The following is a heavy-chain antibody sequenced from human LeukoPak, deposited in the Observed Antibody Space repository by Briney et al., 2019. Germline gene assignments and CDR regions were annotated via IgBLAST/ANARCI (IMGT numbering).Heavy chain of an antibody. V-gene: IGHV4-39*01. CDR2: IYFTGNT. D-gene: IGHD2-2*03. J-gene: IGHJ4*02. Sequence: SETLSLTCTVSGGSIRSSSYYWGWIRQPPGKGLEWIGSIYFTGNTYYNPSLKTRVTISIDTSKNQFFLNLSSVTATDTAMYYCTSGYFVHTFDFWGQGPLVTVSS. CDR1: GGSIRSSSYY. CDR3: TSGYFVHTFDF.